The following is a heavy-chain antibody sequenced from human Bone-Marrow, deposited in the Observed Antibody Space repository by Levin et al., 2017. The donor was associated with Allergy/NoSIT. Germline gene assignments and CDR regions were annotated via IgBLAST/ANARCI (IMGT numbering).Heavy chain of an antibody. CDR2: IYHSGST. V-gene: IGHV4-30-2*01. J-gene: IGHJ5*02. Sequence: SQTLSLTCAVSGGSIRSGGYSWSWIRQPPGKGLEWIGYIYHSGSTYYNPSLKSRVTISVDRSKNQFSLKLSSVTAADTAVYYCARAPVLLWFGEGGNWFDPWGQGTLVTVSS. CDR1: GGSIRSGGYS. D-gene: IGHD3-10*01. CDR3: ARAPVLLWFGEGGNWFDP.